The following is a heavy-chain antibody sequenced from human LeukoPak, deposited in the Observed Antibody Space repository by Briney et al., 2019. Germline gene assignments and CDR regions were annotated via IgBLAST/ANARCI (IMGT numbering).Heavy chain of an antibody. CDR2: IYHSGST. D-gene: IGHD5-18*01. J-gene: IGHJ4*02. Sequence: PSETLPLTCAVSGYSISSGYYWGWIRQPPGKGLEWIGSIYHSGSTFYNPSLKSRVTISVDTSKNQFSLKLSSVTAADTAVYYCARGDGYSYGYYFDYWGQGTLVTVSS. CDR1: GYSISSGYY. CDR3: ARGDGYSYGYYFDY. V-gene: IGHV4-38-2*01.